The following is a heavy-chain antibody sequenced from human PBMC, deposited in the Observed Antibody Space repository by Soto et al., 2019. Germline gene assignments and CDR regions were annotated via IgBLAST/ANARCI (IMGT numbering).Heavy chain of an antibody. Sequence: EVQLLESGGGLVQPGGSLRLSCVGSGFTFINYAMNWVRQTPGKGLEWVSGISGGGDRTFDADSVKGRFTISRDNSKNTVNIQMNSLRADDTAVYYCARKVWGSTSRPDWWYFDLWGRGTLVTVSS. J-gene: IGHJ2*01. CDR1: GFTFINYA. CDR3: ARKVWGSTSRPDWWYFDL. CDR2: ISGGGDRT. D-gene: IGHD3-16*01. V-gene: IGHV3-23*01.